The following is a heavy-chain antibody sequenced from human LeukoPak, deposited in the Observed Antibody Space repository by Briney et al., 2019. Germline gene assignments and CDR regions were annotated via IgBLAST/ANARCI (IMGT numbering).Heavy chain of an antibody. D-gene: IGHD3-16*01. Sequence: ASEKVSCKTSGYIFTDYHINWLRQPPAQGLEWIGWISTYNGGTKFLQKFQGRVTLTTDTSTTRGYMELRSLTSDDTAVYYCARDGPGFGYFDHWGQGTVVTVSS. J-gene: IGHJ4*02. V-gene: IGHV1-18*01. CDR3: ARDGPGFGYFDH. CDR1: GYIFTDYH. CDR2: ISTYNGGT.